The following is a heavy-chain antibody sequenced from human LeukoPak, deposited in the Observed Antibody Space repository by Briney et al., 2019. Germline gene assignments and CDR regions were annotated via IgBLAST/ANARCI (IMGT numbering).Heavy chain of an antibody. J-gene: IGHJ4*02. V-gene: IGHV3-48*03. CDR2: ISGNSRTI. CDR3: ARDSGIYIFDY. D-gene: IGHD1-26*01. CDR1: GFTFTSSE. Sequence: GGSLRLPCTASGFTFTSSELSWVRQAPGRGLEWVSYISGNSRTIYYEDSVKGRFTISRDNGKNSLYLQMNSLRAEDTAAYYCARDSGIYIFDYWGQGRLVTVSS.